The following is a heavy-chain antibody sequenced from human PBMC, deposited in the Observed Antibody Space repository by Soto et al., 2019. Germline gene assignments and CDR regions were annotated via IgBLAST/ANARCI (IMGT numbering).Heavy chain of an antibody. J-gene: IGHJ3*02. D-gene: IGHD5-12*01. V-gene: IGHV3-21*04. CDR2: ISSSSSYI. CDR3: ARVRVVATIIDAFDI. CDR1: GFTFSSYS. Sequence: PGGSLRLSCAASGFTFSSYSMNWVRQAPGKGLEWVSSISSSSSYIYYADSVKGRFTISRDNAKNSLYLQKNSLRAEDTAVYYCARVRVVATIIDAFDIWGQGTMVTVSS.